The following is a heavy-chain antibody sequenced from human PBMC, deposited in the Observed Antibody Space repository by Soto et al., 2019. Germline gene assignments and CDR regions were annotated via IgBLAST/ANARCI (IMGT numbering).Heavy chain of an antibody. CDR2: IYYSGST. J-gene: IGHJ4*02. Sequence: SSETLSLTCTVSGGSISSISYYWGWIRQPPGKGLEWIGSIYYSGSTYYNPSLKSRVTISVDTSKNQFSLKLSSVTAADTAVYYCARASRGGYSGYDGRGHYFDYWGQGTLVTVSS. V-gene: IGHV4-39*01. CDR1: GGSISSISYY. D-gene: IGHD5-12*01. CDR3: ARASRGGYSGYDGRGHYFDY.